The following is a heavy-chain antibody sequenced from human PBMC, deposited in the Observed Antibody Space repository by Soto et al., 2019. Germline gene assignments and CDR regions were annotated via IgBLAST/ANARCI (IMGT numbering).Heavy chain of an antibody. J-gene: IGHJ3*02. V-gene: IGHV1-69*06. CDR1: GGTFTSYA. CDR2: IIPLFPTA. D-gene: IGHD3-22*01. CDR3: DVAAVYYYTGSGSSGAFHI. Sequence: QVQLVQSGTEVKKRGSSVRVSCKASGGTFTSYAIAWVRQAPGQGLEWMGGIIPLFPTANYAQRFQGRVTITADKTTTTVYMDLSSLRSNDTPVYYSDVAAVYYYTGSGSSGAFHIWGQGTMVTVSS.